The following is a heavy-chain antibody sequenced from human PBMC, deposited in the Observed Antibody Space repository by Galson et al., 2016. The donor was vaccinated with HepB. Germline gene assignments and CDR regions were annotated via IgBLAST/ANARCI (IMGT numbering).Heavy chain of an antibody. V-gene: IGHV2-70*04. CDR2: LDWNDNK. D-gene: IGHD6-13*01. CDR1: GFSLSTSGMR. J-gene: IGHJ6*02. CDR3: ARIAAAGPYYFGMDV. Sequence: ALVKPTQTLTLTCTFSGFSLSTSGMRMNWVRQPPGKALEWLARLDWNDNKFYNASLKTRLTISKDTSKNRVVLTMTNMDPVDTATYYCARIAAAGPYYFGMDVWGQGTTVTVSS.